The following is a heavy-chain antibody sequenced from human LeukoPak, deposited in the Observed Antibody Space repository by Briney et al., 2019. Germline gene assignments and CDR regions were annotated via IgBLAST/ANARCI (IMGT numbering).Heavy chain of an antibody. V-gene: IGHV3-7*01. Sequence: GGSLRLSCAAYGFTFSSYWMSWVRHAPGKGLEWVPNIQQDGSEKYYVDSVKGLYTISRDNAKNSLYLQMNSLRAEDTAVYYCARERAAAGTSAFDIWGQGTMVTVSS. CDR3: ARERAAAGTSAFDI. J-gene: IGHJ3*02. CDR2: IQQDGSEK. D-gene: IGHD6-13*01. CDR1: GFTFSSYW.